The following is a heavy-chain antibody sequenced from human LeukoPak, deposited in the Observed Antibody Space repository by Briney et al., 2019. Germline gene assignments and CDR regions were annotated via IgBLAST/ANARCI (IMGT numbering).Heavy chain of an antibody. D-gene: IGHD2-2*02. J-gene: IGHJ4*02. Sequence: ASVKVSCKASGYTFTGYYMHWVRQAPGQGLEWMGWINPNSGGTNYAPKFQGRVTMTRDTSISTAYMELSRLRSDDTAVYYCAREWGGHIVVVPAAIRFDYWGQGTLVTVSS. V-gene: IGHV1-2*02. CDR3: AREWGGHIVVVPAAIRFDY. CDR2: INPNSGGT. CDR1: GYTFTGYY.